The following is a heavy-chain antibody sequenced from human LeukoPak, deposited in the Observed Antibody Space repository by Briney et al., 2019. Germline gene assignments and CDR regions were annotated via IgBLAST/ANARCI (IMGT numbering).Heavy chain of an antibody. CDR2: ISWNSGSI. CDR3: ARSDYYGSGSSGKTFDY. V-gene: IGHV3-9*01. D-gene: IGHD3-10*01. J-gene: IGHJ4*02. Sequence: GVSLRLSCAASGFTFDDYAMHWVRQAPGKGLEWVSGISWNSGSIGYADSVKGRFTISRDNAKNSLYLQMNSLRAEDTALYYCARSDYYGSGSSGKTFDYWGQGTLVTVSS. CDR1: GFTFDDYA.